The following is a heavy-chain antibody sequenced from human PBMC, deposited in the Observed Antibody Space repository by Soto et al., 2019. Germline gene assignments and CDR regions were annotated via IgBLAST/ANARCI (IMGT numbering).Heavy chain of an antibody. CDR2: INPNSGGT. D-gene: IGHD2-15*01. V-gene: IGHV1-2*02. Sequence: QVQLVQSGAEVKKPGASVKVSCKASGYTFTGYYMHWVRQAPGQGLEWMGWINPNSGGTNYPQKFQGRSTMTRDTSTSTAAKELMRRKSADTAVYYCATSLLVRGSYFSMDVWGQGTTVTVSS. CDR1: GYTFTGYY. CDR3: ATSLLVRGSYFSMDV. J-gene: IGHJ6*02.